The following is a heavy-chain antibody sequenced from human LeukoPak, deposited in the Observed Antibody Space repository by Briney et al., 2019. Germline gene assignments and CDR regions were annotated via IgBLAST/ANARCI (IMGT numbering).Heavy chain of an antibody. CDR1: GGSISSYY. J-gene: IGHJ5*02. Sequence: SETRSLTCTVSGGSISSYYWSWIRQPPGKGLEWIGYIYYSGSTNYNPSLKSRVTISVDTSKNQFSLKLSSVTAADTAVYYCARVQYGEFDPWGQGTLVTVSS. CDR3: ARVQYGEFDP. D-gene: IGHD4-11*01. CDR2: IYYSGST. V-gene: IGHV4-59*01.